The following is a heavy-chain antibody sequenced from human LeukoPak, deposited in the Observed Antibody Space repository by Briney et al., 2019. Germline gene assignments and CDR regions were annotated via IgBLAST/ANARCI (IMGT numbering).Heavy chain of an antibody. CDR1: GFTFSDYY. V-gene: IGHV3-11*01. CDR2: ISSSGSTI. Sequence: PGGSLRLSCAASGFTFSDYYMSWIRQAPGRGLEWVSYISSSGSTIYYADSVKGRFTISRDNAKNSLYLQMNSLRAEDTAVYYCARVRGEVPAANFDYWGQGTLVTVSS. J-gene: IGHJ4*02. D-gene: IGHD2-2*01. CDR3: ARVRGEVPAANFDY.